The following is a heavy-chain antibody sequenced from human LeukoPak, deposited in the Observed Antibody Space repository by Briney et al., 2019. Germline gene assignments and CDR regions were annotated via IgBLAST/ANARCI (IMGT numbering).Heavy chain of an antibody. J-gene: IGHJ5*02. D-gene: IGHD3-22*01. CDR3: ARGFLYYYDSSGYYLNWFDP. V-gene: IGHV4-31*03. CDR2: IYYSGST. CDR1: SGSVSSGSYY. Sequence: SETLSLTCTVSSGSVSSGSYYWSWIRQHPGKGLEWIGYIYYSGSTYYTPSLKSRVTISVDTSKNQFSLKLSSVTAADTAVYYCARGFLYYYDSSGYYLNWFDPWGQGTLVTVSS.